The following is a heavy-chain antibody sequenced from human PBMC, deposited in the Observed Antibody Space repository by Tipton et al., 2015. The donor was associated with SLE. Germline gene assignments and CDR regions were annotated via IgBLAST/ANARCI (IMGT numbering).Heavy chain of an antibody. V-gene: IGHV3-53*05. Sequence: SLRLSCAASGFTVSSNYMSWVRQAPGKGLEWVSVIYSSGSTDYADSVKGRFTISRDKSKNTLFLQMNSLRIEDTAVYYCSRDGRRFLEWSDAFDIWGQGTMVTVSS. J-gene: IGHJ3*02. CDR2: IYSSGST. D-gene: IGHD3-3*01. CDR3: SRDGRRFLEWSDAFDI. CDR1: GFTVSSNY.